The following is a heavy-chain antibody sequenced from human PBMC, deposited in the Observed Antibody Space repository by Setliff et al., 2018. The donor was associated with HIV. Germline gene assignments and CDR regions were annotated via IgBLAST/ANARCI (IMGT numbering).Heavy chain of an antibody. CDR1: GYLFTHYG. CDR2: VSAWDGRT. Sequence: GASVKVSCKASGYLFTHYGVSWVRQAPGQGLEWVGWVSAWDGRTDYSQKVQGRVTMTTDASTSTAYMELRSLTSDDTAVYYCARGGHCTAGVCYHYEYWGQGTRVTSPQ. V-gene: IGHV1-18*01. J-gene: IGHJ4*02. D-gene: IGHD2-8*02. CDR3: ARGGHCTAGVCYHYEY.